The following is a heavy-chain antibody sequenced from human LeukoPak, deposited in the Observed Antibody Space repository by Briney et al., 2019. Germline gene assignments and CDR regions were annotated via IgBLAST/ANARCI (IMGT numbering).Heavy chain of an antibody. V-gene: IGHV4-34*01. CDR2: INHSGST. CDR1: GGSFSGYY. CDR3: ARGQYYYGYKVNWFDP. Sequence: SETLSLTCAVYGGSFSGYYWSWIRQPPGKGLEWIGEINHSGSTNYNPSLKSRVTISVDTSKNQFSLKLSSVTAADTAVYYCARGQYYYGYKVNWFDPWGQGTLVTASS. J-gene: IGHJ5*02. D-gene: IGHD3-10*01.